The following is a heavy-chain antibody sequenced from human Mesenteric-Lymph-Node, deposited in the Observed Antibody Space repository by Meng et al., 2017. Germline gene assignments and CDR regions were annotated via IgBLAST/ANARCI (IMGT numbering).Heavy chain of an antibody. CDR1: GFALSNYA. Sequence: GRLVVFGGGLVQPGRSRVLCCAASGFALSNYAMHWVRQSAGKGLEWVAVVSSDVNRKYYADSVKGRFTISRDTSKNTVSLQMDSLSAEDTAVYYCAKDGGVGFTDFDYWGQGTLVTVSS. V-gene: IGHV3-30*01. CDR3: AKDGGVGFTDFDY. J-gene: IGHJ4*02. CDR2: VSSDVNRK. D-gene: IGHD3-16*01.